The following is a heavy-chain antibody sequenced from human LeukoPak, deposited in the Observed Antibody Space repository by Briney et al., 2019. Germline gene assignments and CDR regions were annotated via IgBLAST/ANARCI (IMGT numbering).Heavy chain of an antibody. D-gene: IGHD5-18*01. CDR2: IIPILGIA. V-gene: IGHV1-69*04. CDR1: GYTFTSYG. CDR3: ARDRGYSYGYDVFDY. J-gene: IGHJ4*02. Sequence: ASVKVSCKASGYTFTSYGISWVRQAPGQGLEWMGRIIPILGIANYAQKFQGRVTITADKSTTTAYMELSSLRSEDTAVYHCARDRGYSYGYDVFDYWGQGTLVTVSS.